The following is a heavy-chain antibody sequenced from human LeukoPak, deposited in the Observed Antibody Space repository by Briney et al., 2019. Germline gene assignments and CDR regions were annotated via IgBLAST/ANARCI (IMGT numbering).Heavy chain of an antibody. CDR1: GFTFDDYA. CDR2: INWNSVSI. CDR3: ARAVPAAHFDY. D-gene: IGHD2-2*01. J-gene: IGHJ4*02. V-gene: IGHV3-9*01. Sequence: GGSLRLSCAASGFTFDDYAMHWVRQAPGKGLEWVSGINWNSVSIGYADSVKGRFTISRDNAKNSLYLQMNSLRAEDTAVYYCARAVPAAHFDYWGQGTLVTVSS.